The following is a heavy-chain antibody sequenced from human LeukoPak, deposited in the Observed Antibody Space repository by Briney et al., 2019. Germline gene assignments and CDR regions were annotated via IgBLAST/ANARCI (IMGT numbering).Heavy chain of an antibody. CDR3: ARVWTTVRGMDV. CDR2: INPNSGDT. J-gene: IGHJ6*02. Sequence: VGRINPNSGDTNYAQKFQGGVTMTRDTSISTAYMELLRSDDTAVYYCARVWTTVRGMDVWGQGTTVTVSS. V-gene: IGHV1-2*06. D-gene: IGHD4-17*01.